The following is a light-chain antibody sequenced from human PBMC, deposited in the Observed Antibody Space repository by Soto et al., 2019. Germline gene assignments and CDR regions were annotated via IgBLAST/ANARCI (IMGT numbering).Light chain of an antibody. CDR2: WAS. Sequence: DIVMTQSPDSLAVSLGERATINCKSSQSVLYSSNNKNYLAWYQQKPGQSPKLLIYWASTRESGVPDRFSGSGSGTDFPLTISSLQAEDVAVYYCQQYYRTPPTFGQGTKVDIK. J-gene: IGKJ1*01. V-gene: IGKV4-1*01. CDR3: QQYYRTPPT. CDR1: QSVLYSSNNKNY.